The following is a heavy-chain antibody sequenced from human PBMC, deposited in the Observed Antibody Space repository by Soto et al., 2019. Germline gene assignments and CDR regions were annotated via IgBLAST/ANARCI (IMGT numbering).Heavy chain of an antibody. Sequence: LRLSCSASGFTFSSYAMIWVRQAPGKGLEWVSAISGSGGSTYYADSVKGRFTISRDNSKNTLYLQMNSLRAEDTAVYYCAKSPRGYYGSGSLYGMDVWGQGTTVTVSS. J-gene: IGHJ6*02. CDR2: ISGSGGST. CDR1: GFTFSSYA. D-gene: IGHD3-10*01. CDR3: AKSPRGYYGSGSLYGMDV. V-gene: IGHV3-23*01.